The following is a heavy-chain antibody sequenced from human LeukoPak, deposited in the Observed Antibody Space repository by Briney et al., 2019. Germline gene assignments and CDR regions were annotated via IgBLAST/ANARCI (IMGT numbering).Heavy chain of an antibody. J-gene: IGHJ4*02. V-gene: IGHV4-39*01. D-gene: IGHD1-26*01. CDR1: GDSISNSNNY. CDR3: ARLSISGSYFGDY. CDR2: IYYRGNT. Sequence: SETLSLTCTISGDSISNSNNYCGWIRQPPGKGLEWIGSIYYRGNTYYNPSLKSRVSISVDTSKNQFSLKLTSVTAADTAVYYCARLSISGSYFGDYWGQGALVTVSS.